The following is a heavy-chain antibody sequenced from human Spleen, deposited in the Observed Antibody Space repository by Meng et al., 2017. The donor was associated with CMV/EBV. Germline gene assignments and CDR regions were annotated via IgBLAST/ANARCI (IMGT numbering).Heavy chain of an antibody. CDR1: GGSISSGGYY. Sequence: GAVSGGSISSGGYYWNWIRQSPGKGLEWIGYIYKSGTTYYNPSLKSRVTISVDTSKNQFSLKLTSVTAADTAVYYCASDYGSGAADYWGQGTLVTVSS. J-gene: IGHJ4*02. CDR3: ASDYGSGAADY. CDR2: IYKSGTT. D-gene: IGHD3-10*01. V-gene: IGHV4-30-4*01.